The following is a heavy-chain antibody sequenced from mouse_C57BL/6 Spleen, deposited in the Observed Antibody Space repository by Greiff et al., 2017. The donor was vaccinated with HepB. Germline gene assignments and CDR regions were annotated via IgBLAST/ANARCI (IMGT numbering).Heavy chain of an antibody. CDR1: GYSFTSYY. V-gene: IGHV1-66*01. CDR2: IYPGSGNT. D-gene: IGHD1-1*01. J-gene: IGHJ1*03. CDR3: ARGIYYGSSGGFDV. Sequence: QVQLQQSGPELVKPGASVKISCKASGYSFTSYYIHWVKQRPGQGLEWIGWIYPGSGNTNYNEKFKSKATLTVDKSSSTAYMQLSSLTSEDSAVYYCARGIYYGSSGGFDVWGTGTTVTVSS.